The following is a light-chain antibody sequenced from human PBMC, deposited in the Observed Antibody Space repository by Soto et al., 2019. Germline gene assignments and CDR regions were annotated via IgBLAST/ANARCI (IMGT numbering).Light chain of an antibody. CDR2: DAS. CDR3: QQHGTWPLT. J-gene: IGKJ4*01. CDR1: QTVYRF. V-gene: IGKV3-11*01. Sequence: IVLTQSPTTLSFSPGERATLSCRASQTVYRFLTWYQQKPGQAPSLLIYDASNRATGIPARFSGSGSGTEFTLTISSLEPEDSAVYYCQQHGTWPLTFCGGTKVDIK.